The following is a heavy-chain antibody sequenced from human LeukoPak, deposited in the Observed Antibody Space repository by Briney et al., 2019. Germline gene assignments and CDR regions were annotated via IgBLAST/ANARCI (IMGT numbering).Heavy chain of an antibody. J-gene: IGHJ4*02. CDR1: GFTFVSHA. D-gene: IGHD3/OR15-3a*01. CDR2: INHGGSIV. CDR3: ARDQDWAIDY. Sequence: PGGSLRLSCAVSGFTFVSHAMNWVRQAPGKGLEWISFINHGGSIVYYADSVKGRFATSRDNAKNSLYLQMNTVGADDTAVYYCARDQDWAIDYWGQGTLVTVSS. V-gene: IGHV3-48*03.